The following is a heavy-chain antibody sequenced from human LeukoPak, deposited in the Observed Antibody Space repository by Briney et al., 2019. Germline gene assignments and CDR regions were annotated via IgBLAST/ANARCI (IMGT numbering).Heavy chain of an antibody. V-gene: IGHV1-2*02. J-gene: IGHJ5*02. CDR2: INPNSGGT. CDR3: ARGAGIAVAGDNWFDP. D-gene: IGHD6-19*01. CDR1: GYTFTGYY. Sequence: ASVKVSFKASGYTFTGYYMHWVRQAPGQGLEWMGWINPNSGGTNYAQKFQGRVTMTRDTSISTAYMELSRLRSDDTAVYYCARGAGIAVAGDNWFDPWGQGTLVTVSS.